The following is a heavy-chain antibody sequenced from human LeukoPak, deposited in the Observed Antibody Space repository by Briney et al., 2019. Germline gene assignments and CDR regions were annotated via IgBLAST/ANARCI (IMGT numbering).Heavy chain of an antibody. CDR1: GFTFSDYY. V-gene: IGHV3-11*01. CDR2: ISGSGADI. Sequence: GGSLRLSCEASGFTFSDYYMSWIRQAPGKGLECLSYISGSGADINYVDSVKGRFTISRDNTKNSLYLQMDNLRAEDTAVYYCARYARVFDYWGQGTLVTVSS. J-gene: IGHJ4*02. CDR3: ARYARVFDY.